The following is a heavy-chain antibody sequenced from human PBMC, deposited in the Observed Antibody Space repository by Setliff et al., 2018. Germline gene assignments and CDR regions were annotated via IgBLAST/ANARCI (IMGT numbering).Heavy chain of an antibody. CDR2: ISWNSGSI. CDR1: GFTFDDYA. Sequence: GGSLRLSCAASGFTFDDYAMHWVRQAPGKGLEWVSGISWNSGSIGYADSVKGRFTISRDNAKKSLYLQMNSLRAEDTALYYCAKLLPPYDILTGPLDYWGQGTLVTVSS. J-gene: IGHJ4*02. D-gene: IGHD3-9*01. CDR3: AKLLPPYDILTGPLDY. V-gene: IGHV3-9*01.